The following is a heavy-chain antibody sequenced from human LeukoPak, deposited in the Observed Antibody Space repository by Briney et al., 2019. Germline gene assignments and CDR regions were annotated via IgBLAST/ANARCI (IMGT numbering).Heavy chain of an antibody. V-gene: IGHV4-59*01. CDR3: ARSTIAAPFDY. Sequence: SETLSLTCTVSGGPISSYYWSWIRQPPGKGLEWIGYIYYSGSTNYNPSLKSRVTISVDTSKNQFSLKLSSVTAADTAVHYCARSTIAAPFDYWGQGTLVTVSS. D-gene: IGHD6-13*01. J-gene: IGHJ4*02. CDR2: IYYSGST. CDR1: GGPISSYY.